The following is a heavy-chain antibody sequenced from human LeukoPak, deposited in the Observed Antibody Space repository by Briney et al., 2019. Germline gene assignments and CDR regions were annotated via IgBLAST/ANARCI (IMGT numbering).Heavy chain of an antibody. CDR3: AKDFHSGPDY. CDR2: INRDGSNT. V-gene: IGHV3-74*01. J-gene: IGHJ4*02. D-gene: IGHD5-12*01. CDR1: GFTFSSYW. Sequence: GGSLRLSCAASGFTFSSYWMHWVRQVQGKGLVWVSRINRDGSNTNYADSVKGRFTTSRDNAMNTVYLQMSSLRVEDTAVYYCAKDFHSGPDYWGQGTLVTVSS.